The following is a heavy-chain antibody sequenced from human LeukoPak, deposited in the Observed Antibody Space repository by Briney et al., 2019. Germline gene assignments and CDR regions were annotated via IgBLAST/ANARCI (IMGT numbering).Heavy chain of an antibody. V-gene: IGHV4-39*07. Sequence: SETLSLTCTVSGGSISRSDYYWDWIRQPPGKGLEWIGTIYYSGSTNYSPSLKSRVTISVDTSKNQFSLKVSSVTAADTAVYYCARGKRLDYWGQGTLVTVSS. CDR3: ARGKRLDY. CDR1: GGSISRSDYY. CDR2: IYYSGST. J-gene: IGHJ4*02.